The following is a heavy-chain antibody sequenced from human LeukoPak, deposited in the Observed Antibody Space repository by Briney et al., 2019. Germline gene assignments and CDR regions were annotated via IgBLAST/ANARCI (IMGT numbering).Heavy chain of an antibody. Sequence: ASVKVSCKASGYTFTDYFLHWVRQAPGQGLEWMGGINPKSGATNYAQSFQGRVTMTWDTSISTGNMELNRMRADDSAVYYCARAYEYGWFDSWGQGTLVTVSS. CDR3: ARAYEYGWFDS. V-gene: IGHV1-2*02. CDR1: GYTFTDYF. J-gene: IGHJ5*01. D-gene: IGHD3-16*01. CDR2: INPKSGAT.